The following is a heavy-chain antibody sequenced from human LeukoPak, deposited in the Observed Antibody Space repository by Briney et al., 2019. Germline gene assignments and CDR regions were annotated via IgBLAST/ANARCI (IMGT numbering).Heavy chain of an antibody. CDR2: IYYSGST. CDR1: GGSISSYY. D-gene: IGHD6-13*01. V-gene: IGHV4-59*01. CDR3: AGSIAARGDPLDY. Sequence: PSETLSLTCTVSGGSISSYYWSWIRQPPGKGLEWIGYIYYSGSTNYNPSLKSRVTISVDTSKNQFSLKLSSVTAADTAVYYCAGSIAARGDPLDYWGQGTLVTVSS. J-gene: IGHJ4*02.